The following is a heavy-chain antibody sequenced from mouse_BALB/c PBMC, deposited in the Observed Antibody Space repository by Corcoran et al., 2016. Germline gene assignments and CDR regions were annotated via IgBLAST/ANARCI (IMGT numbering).Heavy chain of an antibody. V-gene: IGHV14-3*02. CDR1: GFNIKDTY. D-gene: IGHD4-1*01. CDR2: IDPANGNT. J-gene: IGHJ1*01. Sequence: EVQLQQSGAALVKPGASVKLSCTASGFNIKDTYMHWVKQRPEQGLEWIGRIDPANGNTKYDPKFQGKATITADTSSNTAYLQLSSLTAEDTAVYYCARWDGYFDVGGAGTTVTVSS. CDR3: ARWDGYFDV.